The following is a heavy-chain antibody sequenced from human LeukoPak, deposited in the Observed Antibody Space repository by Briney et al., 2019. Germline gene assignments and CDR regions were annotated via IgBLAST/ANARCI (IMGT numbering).Heavy chain of an antibody. CDR1: GGSISGYY. CDR3: ARVWGTTGTTAFDI. D-gene: IGHD1-1*01. V-gene: IGHV4-4*07. CDR2: IYTSGST. Sequence: SETLSLTCTVSGGSISGYYWSWIRQPAGKGLEWIGRIYTSGSTNYNPSLKSRVTMSVDTSKNQFSLKLSSVTAADTAVYYCARVWGTTGTTAFDIWGQGTMVTVSS. J-gene: IGHJ3*02.